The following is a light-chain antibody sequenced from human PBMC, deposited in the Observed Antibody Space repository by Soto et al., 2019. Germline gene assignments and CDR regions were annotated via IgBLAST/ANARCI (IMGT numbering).Light chain of an antibody. J-gene: IGKJ4*01. Sequence: EIVLTQSPGTLSLSPGERATLSCRASQSVSSRYLAWYQQKPGQAPRLLIYGASSRATGIPDRFSGSGSGTDFTLTISRLEPEDFAVYYCQLTELTFGGGTKVEIK. CDR2: GAS. V-gene: IGKV3-20*01. CDR3: QLTELT. CDR1: QSVSSRY.